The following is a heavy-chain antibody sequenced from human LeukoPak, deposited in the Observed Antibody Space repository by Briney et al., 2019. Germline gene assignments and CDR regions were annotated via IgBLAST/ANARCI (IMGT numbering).Heavy chain of an antibody. V-gene: IGHV1-69*01. CDR1: ARTLTSYA. D-gene: IGHD4-23*01. Sequence: APKVSCKASARTLTSYAIGWARQAPGQGLEWMGGTLAIFGTANYAQKFQGRVTITADESTSTAYMELSSLRSEDTAVYYCARVTFRANSHYYYYGMDVWGQGTTVTVSS. CDR3: ARVTFRANSHYYYYGMDV. J-gene: IGHJ6*02. CDR2: TLAIFGTA.